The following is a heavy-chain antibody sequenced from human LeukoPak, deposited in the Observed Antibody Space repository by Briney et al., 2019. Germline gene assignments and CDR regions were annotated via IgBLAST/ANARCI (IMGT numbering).Heavy chain of an antibody. CDR2: ISAYNGNT. V-gene: IGHV1-18*01. Sequence: ASVKVSCKASGCTFTSYGISWVRQAPGQGLEWMGWISAYNGNTNYAQKLQGRVTMTTDTSTSTAYMELRSLRSDDTAVYYCARADSSGWLYYFDYWGQGTLVAVSS. CDR3: ARADSSGWLYYFDY. D-gene: IGHD6-19*01. CDR1: GCTFTSYG. J-gene: IGHJ4*02.